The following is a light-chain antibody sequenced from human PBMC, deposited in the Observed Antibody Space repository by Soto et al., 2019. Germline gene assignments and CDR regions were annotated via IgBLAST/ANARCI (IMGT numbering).Light chain of an antibody. V-gene: IGKV3-11*01. J-gene: IGKJ4*01. CDR2: DAS. CDR3: QQRSNWPPVT. CDR1: QSVGYH. Sequence: EIVLTQSPATLSLSPGERATLSCRASQSVGYHLAWYQQKPGQAPRLLIYDASNRATGIPARFSGSGSGTDFILSLSSLKPVDFAVYYFQQRSNWPPVTFGGRTKVELK.